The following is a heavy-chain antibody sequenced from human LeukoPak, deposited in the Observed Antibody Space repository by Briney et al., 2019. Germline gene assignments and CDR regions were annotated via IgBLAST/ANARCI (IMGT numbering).Heavy chain of an antibody. CDR1: GCTFSSYA. J-gene: IGHJ4*02. V-gene: IGHV1-69*06. CDR2: IIPIFGTA. CDR3: ARESRLGDYYDSSGFDY. D-gene: IGHD3-22*01. Sequence: ASVKVSCKASGCTFSSYAISWVRQAPGQGLEWMGGIIPIFGTANYAQKFQGRVTITADKSTSTAYMELSSLRSEDTAVYYCARESRLGDYYDSSGFDYWGQGTLVTVSS.